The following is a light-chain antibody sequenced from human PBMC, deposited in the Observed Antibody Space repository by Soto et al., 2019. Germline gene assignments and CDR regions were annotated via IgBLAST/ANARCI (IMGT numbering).Light chain of an antibody. CDR2: DVS. CDR1: SSDVGAYDF. CDR3: SSDTTSSTLV. V-gene: IGLV2-14*01. Sequence: QPVLTQPASVSGSPGQSITISCTGTSSDVGAYDFVSWYQQNPGKAPKLMIYDVSNRPSGVSNRFSGSKSGNTASLTISGLQTEDEADYYCSSDTTSSTLVFGGGTKLTVL. J-gene: IGLJ2*01.